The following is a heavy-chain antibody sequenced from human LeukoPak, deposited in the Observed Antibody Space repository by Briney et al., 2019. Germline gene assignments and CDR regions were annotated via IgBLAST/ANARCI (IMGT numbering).Heavy chain of an antibody. Sequence: ASVKVSCKASGYTFTGYYMHWVRQAPGQGLEWMGWINTNSGGTNYAQKFQGRVTMTRDTSTSTAYMELSRLRSDDTAVYYCATGLYADYYYFDYWGQGTLVTVSS. J-gene: IGHJ4*02. CDR2: INTNSGGT. D-gene: IGHD3-16*02. V-gene: IGHV1-2*02. CDR3: ATGLYADYYYFDY. CDR1: GYTFTGYY.